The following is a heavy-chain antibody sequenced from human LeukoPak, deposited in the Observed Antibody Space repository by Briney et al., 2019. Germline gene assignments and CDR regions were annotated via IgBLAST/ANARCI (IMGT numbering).Heavy chain of an antibody. CDR1: GGSISSSSYY. V-gene: IGHV4-39*01. Sequence: SETLSLTCTVSGGSISSSSYYWGWIRQPPGKGLEWIGSIYYSGSTYYNPYLKSRVTISVDTSKNQFSLKLSSVTAADTAMYYCARQLKLRYFDWSRKYNWFDPWGQGTLVTVSS. J-gene: IGHJ5*02. CDR2: IYYSGST. D-gene: IGHD3-9*01. CDR3: ARQLKLRYFDWSRKYNWFDP.